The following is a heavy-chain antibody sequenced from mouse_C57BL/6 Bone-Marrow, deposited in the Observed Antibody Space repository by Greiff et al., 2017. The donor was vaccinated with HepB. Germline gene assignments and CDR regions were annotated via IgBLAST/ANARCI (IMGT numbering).Heavy chain of an antibody. Sequence: EVQLQQSGTVLARPGASVKMSCKTSGYTFTSYWMHWVKQRPGQGLEWIGAISPGNSDTSYNQKFKGKAKLTAVTSASTAYMELSSLTNEDSAVYYCTNYGNYVTFDYWGQGTTLTVSS. CDR2: ISPGNSDT. CDR1: GYTFTSYW. J-gene: IGHJ2*01. D-gene: IGHD2-1*01. V-gene: IGHV1-5*01. CDR3: TNYGNYVTFDY.